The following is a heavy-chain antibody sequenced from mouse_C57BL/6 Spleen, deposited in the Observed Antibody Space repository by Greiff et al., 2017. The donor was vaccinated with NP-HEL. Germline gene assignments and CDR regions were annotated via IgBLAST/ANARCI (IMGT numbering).Heavy chain of an antibody. CDR3: ARSGGSLLDV. CDR1: GYTFTSYG. J-gene: IGHJ1*03. CDR2: IYPRSGNT. V-gene: IGHV1-81*01. D-gene: IGHD2-10*01. Sequence: VQLQQSGAELARPGASVKLSCKASGYTFTSYGISWVKQRTGQGLEWIGEIYPRSGNTYYNEKFKGKATLTADKSSSTAYMELRSLTSEDSAVYFCARSGGSLLDVWGTGTTVTVSS.